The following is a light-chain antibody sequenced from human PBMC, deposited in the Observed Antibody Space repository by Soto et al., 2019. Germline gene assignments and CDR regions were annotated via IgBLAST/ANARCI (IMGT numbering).Light chain of an antibody. CDR2: SAS. CDR3: QKFDSVPT. Sequence: DIQMTQSPSSLSASVGDTVTITCRPSQGIGYSLAWYQQKPGKAPKLLIHSASTLQSGVPSRFSGSGSATYFTLTISSLQPEDVATYYCQKFDSVPTFGPGTKVDIK. J-gene: IGKJ1*01. CDR1: QGIGYS. V-gene: IGKV1-27*01.